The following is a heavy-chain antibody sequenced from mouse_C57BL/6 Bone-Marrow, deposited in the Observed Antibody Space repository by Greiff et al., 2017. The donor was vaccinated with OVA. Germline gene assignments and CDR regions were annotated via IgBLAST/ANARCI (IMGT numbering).Heavy chain of an antibody. CDR1: GYAFTNYL. V-gene: IGHV1-54*01. D-gene: IGHD2-4*01. Sequence: VKLQESGAELVRPGTSVKVSCKASGYAFTNYLIEWVKQRPGQGLEWIGVINPGSGGTNYNEKFKGKATLTADKSSSTAYMQLSSLTSEDSAVYFGARRRGRYYDYVDYWGKGTTLTVSS. CDR3: ARRRGRYYDYVDY. CDR2: INPGSGGT. J-gene: IGHJ2*01.